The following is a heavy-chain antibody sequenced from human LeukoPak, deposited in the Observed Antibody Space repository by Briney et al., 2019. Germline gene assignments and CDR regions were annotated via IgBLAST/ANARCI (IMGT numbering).Heavy chain of an antibody. D-gene: IGHD2-21*01. J-gene: IGHJ3*02. CDR3: ARQVVIAVDAFDI. V-gene: IGHV4-38-2*01. CDR2: IYHSGST. Sequence: PSETLSLTCAVSGYSISSGYYWGSIRQPPGKGLEWIGSIYHSGSTYYNPSLKSRVTISVDTSKNQFSLKLSSATAADTAVYYCARQVVIAVDAFDIWGQGTMVTVSS. CDR1: GYSISSGYY.